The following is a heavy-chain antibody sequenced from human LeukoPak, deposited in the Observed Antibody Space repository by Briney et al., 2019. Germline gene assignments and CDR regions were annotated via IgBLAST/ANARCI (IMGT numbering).Heavy chain of an antibody. Sequence: SETLSLTCTVSGGSISSYYWSWIRQPPGKGLEWIGYIYYSGSTNYNPSLKSRVTISVDTSKNQFSLKLSSVTAADTAVYYCARDLRSYPWQFDYWGQGTLVTVSS. V-gene: IGHV4-59*01. CDR2: IYYSGST. D-gene: IGHD1-26*01. CDR1: GGSISSYY. CDR3: ARDLRSYPWQFDY. J-gene: IGHJ4*02.